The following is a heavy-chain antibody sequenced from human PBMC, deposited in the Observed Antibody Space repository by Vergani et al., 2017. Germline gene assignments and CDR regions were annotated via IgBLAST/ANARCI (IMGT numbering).Heavy chain of an antibody. CDR1: GFTFSNYT. D-gene: IGHD3-9*01. CDR3: AKVLTGCGSGVDY. J-gene: IGHJ4*02. Sequence: EVQLLESGGGLVQPGGSLRLSCAASGFTFSNYTMSWVRQAPGKGLEWVSSISGSGGSTYYADSVKGRFTIARDNSKNTLYLQMNSLRAEDTAVYYWAKVLTGCGSGVDYWGQGTLVTVSS. CDR2: ISGSGGST. V-gene: IGHV3-23*01.